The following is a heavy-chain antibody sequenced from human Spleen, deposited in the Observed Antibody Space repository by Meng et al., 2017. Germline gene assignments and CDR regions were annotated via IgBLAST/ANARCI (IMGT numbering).Heavy chain of an antibody. D-gene: IGHD5-12*01. CDR2: IYNSGST. V-gene: IGHV4-39*07. CDR3: ASFPLATDRGPFDY. J-gene: IGHJ4*02. CDR1: GGSISSISNY. Sequence: QLQLQESGPGRVKPSETLSLTCTVSGGSISSISNYCGWIRQPPGKGLEWIGSIYNSGSTNYNPSLKSRVTISVDKSKNQFSLKLSSVTAADTAVYYCASFPLATDRGPFDYWGQGTLVTVSS.